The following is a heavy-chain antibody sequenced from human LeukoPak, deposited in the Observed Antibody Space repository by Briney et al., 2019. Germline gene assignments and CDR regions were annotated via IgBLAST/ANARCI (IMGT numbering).Heavy chain of an antibody. D-gene: IGHD6-6*01. V-gene: IGHV4-39*01. CDR3: ARNLYSSSPFYNWFDP. J-gene: IGHJ5*02. CDR2: IYYSGST. CDR1: GGSISSSSYY. Sequence: PSETLSLTCTVSGGSISSSSYYWGWIRQPPGKGLEWIGSIYYSGSTYYNPSLKSRVTISVDTSKNQFSLKLSSVTAADTAVYYCARNLYSSSPFYNWFDPWGQGTLVTVSS.